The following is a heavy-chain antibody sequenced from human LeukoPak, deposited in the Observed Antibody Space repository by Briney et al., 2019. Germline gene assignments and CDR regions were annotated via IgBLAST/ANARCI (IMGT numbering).Heavy chain of an antibody. Sequence: ASVKVSCKASGGTFSSYAISWVRQAPGQGLEWMGWMNPNSGNTGYAQKFQGRVTMTRNTSISTAYMELSSLRSEDTAVYYCARGFNSYGYYYYYYMDVWGKGTTVTVSS. CDR1: GGTFSSYA. J-gene: IGHJ6*03. D-gene: IGHD5-18*01. CDR2: MNPNSGNT. V-gene: IGHV1-8*02. CDR3: ARGFNSYGYYYYYYMDV.